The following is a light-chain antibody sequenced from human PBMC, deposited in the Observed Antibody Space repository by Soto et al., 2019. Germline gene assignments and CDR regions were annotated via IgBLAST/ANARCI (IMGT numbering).Light chain of an antibody. J-gene: IGKJ1*01. CDR3: QQYYRYPWT. Sequence: DIQMTQSPSSLSASVGDRITIACRASQGVNNHLAWFHQKPGKAPKSLISSVSSLQSGVPSRFSGSGSGTDFTLTISSLQPEDSATYYCQQYYRYPWTFGRGTRLEIK. CDR2: SVS. CDR1: QGVNNH. V-gene: IGKV1-16*01.